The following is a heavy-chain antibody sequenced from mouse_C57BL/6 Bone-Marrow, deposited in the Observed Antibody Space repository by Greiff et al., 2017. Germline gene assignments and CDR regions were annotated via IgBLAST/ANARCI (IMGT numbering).Heavy chain of an antibody. D-gene: IGHD2-5*01. J-gene: IGHJ3*01. Sequence: EVHLVESGGDLVKPGGSLKLSCAASGFTFSSYGMSWVRQTPDKRLEWVATISSGGSYTYYPDSVKGRFTISRDNAKNTLYLQMSSLKSEDTAMYYCAPSYYSNYVRAYWGQGTLVTVSA. CDR1: GFTFSSYG. V-gene: IGHV5-6*01. CDR2: ISSGGSYT. CDR3: APSYYSNYVRAY.